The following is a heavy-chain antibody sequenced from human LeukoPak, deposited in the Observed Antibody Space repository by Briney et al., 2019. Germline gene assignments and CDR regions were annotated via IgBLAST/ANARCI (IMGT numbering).Heavy chain of an antibody. D-gene: IGHD3-3*01. CDR1: GGSISSYY. CDR3: ARHGVYDFWSGNENYYYYYYMDV. V-gene: IGHV4-4*07. CDR2: IYTSGST. Sequence: SETLSLTCTVSGGSISSYYWSWIRQPAGKGLEWIGRIYTSGSTNYNPSLKSRVTMSVDTSKNQFSLKLSSVTAADTAVYYCARHGVYDFWSGNENYYYYYYMDVWGKGTTVTVSS. J-gene: IGHJ6*03.